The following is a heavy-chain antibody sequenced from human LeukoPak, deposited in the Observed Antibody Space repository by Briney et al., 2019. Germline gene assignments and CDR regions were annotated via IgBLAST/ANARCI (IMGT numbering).Heavy chain of an antibody. CDR3: ARGYCSGGSCYSLDY. J-gene: IGHJ4*02. CDR2: INPNSGGT. Sequence: APVKASCKASGYTFTGYYMHWVRQAPGQGLEWMGWINPNSGGTNYAQKFQGRVTMTRDTSISTAYMELSRLRSDDTAVYYCARGYCSGGSCYSLDYWGQGTLVTVSS. CDR1: GYTFTGYY. V-gene: IGHV1-2*02. D-gene: IGHD2-15*01.